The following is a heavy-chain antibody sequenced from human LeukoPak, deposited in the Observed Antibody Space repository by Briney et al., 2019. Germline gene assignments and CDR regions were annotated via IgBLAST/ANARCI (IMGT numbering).Heavy chain of an antibody. CDR3: AREVAETYYDFWSGYFGYYMDV. Sequence: NYNPSLKSRVTISVDTSKNQFSLKLSSVTAADTAVYYCAREVAETYYDFWSGYFGYYMDVWGKGTTVTVSS. J-gene: IGHJ6*03. V-gene: IGHV4-4*08. D-gene: IGHD3-3*01.